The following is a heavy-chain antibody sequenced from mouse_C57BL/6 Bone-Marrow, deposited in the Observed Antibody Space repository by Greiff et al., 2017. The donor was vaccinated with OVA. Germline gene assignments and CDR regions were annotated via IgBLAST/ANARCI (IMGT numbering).Heavy chain of an antibody. Sequence: EVMLVESGAELVKPGASVKLSCTASGFNIKDYYMHWVKQRTEQGLEWIGRIDPEDGETKYAPKFQGKATITADTSSNTAYLQLSSLTSEDTAVYYWARSGGYEGETYYFDYWGQGTTLTVSS. CDR1: GFNIKDYY. CDR3: ARSGGYEGETYYFDY. V-gene: IGHV14-2*01. D-gene: IGHD2-2*01. CDR2: IDPEDGET. J-gene: IGHJ2*01.